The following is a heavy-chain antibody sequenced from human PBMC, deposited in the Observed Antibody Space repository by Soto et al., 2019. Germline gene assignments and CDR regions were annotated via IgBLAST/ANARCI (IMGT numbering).Heavy chain of an antibody. Sequence: SETLSLTCAVYGGSFSGYYWSWIRQPPGKGLEWIGEINHSGSTNYNPSLKSRVTISVDTSKNQFSLKLSSVTAADTAVYYCARGYCSGGSCSPKYYFDYWGQGTLVTVSS. CDR1: GGSFSGYY. V-gene: IGHV4-34*01. J-gene: IGHJ4*02. CDR2: INHSGST. D-gene: IGHD2-15*01. CDR3: ARGYCSGGSCSPKYYFDY.